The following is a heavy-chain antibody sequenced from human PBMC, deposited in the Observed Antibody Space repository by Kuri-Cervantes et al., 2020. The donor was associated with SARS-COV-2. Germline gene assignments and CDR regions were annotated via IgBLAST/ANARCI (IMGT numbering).Heavy chain of an antibody. CDR2: IIPILGTP. D-gene: IGHD3-22*01. CDR1: GGTFSSYA. J-gene: IGHJ6*03. Sequence: SSVKVSCKASGGTFSSYAVSWVRQAPGQGLEWMGGIIPILGTPNYAQKFQGRVTITADESTSTAFMELSSLRSDDTAVYYCALGYWGSGYPRYYYYMDVWGKGTTVTVSS. V-gene: IGHV1-69*13. CDR3: ALGYWGSGYPRYYYYMDV.